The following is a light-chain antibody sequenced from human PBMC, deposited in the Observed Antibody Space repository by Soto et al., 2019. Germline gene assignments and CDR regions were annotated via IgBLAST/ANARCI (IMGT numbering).Light chain of an antibody. V-gene: IGKV3-20*01. CDR1: QSLVSNY. CDR2: GAS. CDR3: QHYGSPFT. J-gene: IGKJ3*01. Sequence: EIVLTQSPGTLSLSPGERATLSCRASQSLVSNYLAWYQQKPGQAPRLVIYGASIRATGIPDRFSGSGSGTDFTLTINRLEPEDFAVYYCQHYGSPFTFGPGTKVDIK.